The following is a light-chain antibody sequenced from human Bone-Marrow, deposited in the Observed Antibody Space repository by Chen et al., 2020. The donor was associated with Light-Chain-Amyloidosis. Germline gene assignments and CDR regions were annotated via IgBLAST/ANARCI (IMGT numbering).Light chain of an antibody. J-gene: IGKJ1*01. Sequence: DIVLTQSPATLSLSPGERATLSCRASQSVRRYLDWYQQKPGQAPRLLIYDASNRASGLPARFSGSGSGTDFTLNISRLEPEDFAVYYCQQRSNWPQRTFGQGTKVEIK. V-gene: IGKV3-11*01. CDR1: QSVRRY. CDR3: QQRSNWPQRT. CDR2: DAS.